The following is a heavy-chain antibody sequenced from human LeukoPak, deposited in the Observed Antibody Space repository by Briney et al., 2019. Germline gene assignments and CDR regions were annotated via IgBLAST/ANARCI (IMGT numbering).Heavy chain of an antibody. V-gene: IGHV1-69*13. CDR1: GGTFSSYA. D-gene: IGHD3-10*01. CDR3: ASFGAGYGSGSYYYYGMDV. CDR2: IIPIFGTA. Sequence: SVKVSCKASGGTFSSYAISWVRQAPGQGLEWMGGIIPIFGTANYAQKFQGRVTITADESTSTAYMELSSLRSEDTAVYYCASFGAGYGSGSYYYYGMDVWGQGTTVTVSS. J-gene: IGHJ6*02.